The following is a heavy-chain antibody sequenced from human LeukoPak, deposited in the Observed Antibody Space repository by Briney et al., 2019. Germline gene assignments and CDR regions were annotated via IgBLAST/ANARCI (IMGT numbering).Heavy chain of an antibody. Sequence: SETLSLTCVVSGYSISSGYYWGWIRQPPGKGLEWIGSIYHSGSTYYNPSLKSRVTISVDTSKNQFSLKLSSVTAADTAVYYCARHAMVRGVMSAFDIWGQGTMVTVSS. CDR2: IYHSGST. CDR3: ARHAMVRGVMSAFDI. J-gene: IGHJ3*02. V-gene: IGHV4-38-2*01. D-gene: IGHD3-10*01. CDR1: GYSISSGYY.